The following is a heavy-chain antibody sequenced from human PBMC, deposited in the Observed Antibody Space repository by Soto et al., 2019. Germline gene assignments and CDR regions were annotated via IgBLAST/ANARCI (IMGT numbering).Heavy chain of an antibody. J-gene: IGHJ6*01. D-gene: IGHD2-2*01. Sequence: QVQLQESGPGLVKPSETLSLTCAVYGGSISSNNWWSWFRQPPGKGREWSGEIYHSGSTNYNPSLRGRVTISLDKSKNQFYPTLTAVHAADSIVYYWARDDHIVVVPTSLGAMDVWRQGNTVTVSS. CDR2: IYHSGST. CDR3: ARDDHIVVVPTSLGAMDV. CDR1: GGSISSNNW. V-gene: IGHV4-4*02.